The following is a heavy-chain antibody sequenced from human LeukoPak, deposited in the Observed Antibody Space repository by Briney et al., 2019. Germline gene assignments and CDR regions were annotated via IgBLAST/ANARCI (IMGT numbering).Heavy chain of an antibody. Sequence: GGSLRLSCAASGFTFSSYGMHWVRQAPGKGLEWVVVISYDGSNKYYADSVKGRFTISRDNSKNTLYLQMNSLRAEDTAVYYCAKDRAPFGVVTGAFDYWGQGTLVTVSS. J-gene: IGHJ4*02. CDR2: ISYDGSNK. D-gene: IGHD3-3*01. V-gene: IGHV3-30*18. CDR3: AKDRAPFGVVTGAFDY. CDR1: GFTFSSYG.